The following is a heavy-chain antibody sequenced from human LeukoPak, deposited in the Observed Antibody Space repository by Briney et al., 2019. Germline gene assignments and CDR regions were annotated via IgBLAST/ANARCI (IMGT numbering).Heavy chain of an antibody. CDR1: GYTFTGYY. V-gene: IGHV1-2*06. J-gene: IGHJ4*02. CDR2: INPNSGGT. Sequence: GSSVKVSFKASGYTFTGYYMHWVRQAPGQGLERMGRINPNSGGTNYAQKFQGRVTMTSDTSISTDYMELSRLRSDGTAVYYCARMPAGSSTTNDYWGQGTLVTVST. D-gene: IGHD2-2*01. CDR3: ARMPAGSSTTNDY.